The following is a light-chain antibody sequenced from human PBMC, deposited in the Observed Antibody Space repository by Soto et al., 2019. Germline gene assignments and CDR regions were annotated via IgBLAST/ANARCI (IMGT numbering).Light chain of an antibody. CDR3: QQSYSTPRT. CDR2: AAS. V-gene: IGKV1-39*01. CDR1: QTISSW. Sequence: DIQMTQSPSTLSRSVGDRLTITCRASQTISSWLAWYQQKPGKAPKLLIYAASSLQSGVPSRFSGSGSGTDFTLTISSLQPEDFTTYFCQQSYSTPRTFGQGTKVDI. J-gene: IGKJ1*01.